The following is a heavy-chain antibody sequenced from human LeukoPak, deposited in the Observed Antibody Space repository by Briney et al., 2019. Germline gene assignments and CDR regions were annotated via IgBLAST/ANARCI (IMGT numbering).Heavy chain of an antibody. Sequence: ASVKVSCKASGYTFTSYDINWVRQATGQGLEWMGRMNPNSGNTGYAQKFQGRVTITRNTSISTAYMELSSLRSEDTAVYYCARGIGAARPGDAFDIWGQGTMVTVSS. V-gene: IGHV1-8*03. CDR3: ARGIGAARPGDAFDI. CDR2: MNPNSGNT. CDR1: GYTFTSYD. D-gene: IGHD6-6*01. J-gene: IGHJ3*02.